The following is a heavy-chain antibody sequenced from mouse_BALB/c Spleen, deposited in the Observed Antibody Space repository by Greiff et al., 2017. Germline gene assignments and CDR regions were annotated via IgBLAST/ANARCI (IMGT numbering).Heavy chain of an antibody. J-gene: IGHJ4*01. CDR2: IWGDGST. Sequence: QVQLQQSGPGLVAPSQSLSITCTVSGFSLTGYGVNWVRQPPGKGLEWLGMIWGDGSTDYNSALKSRLSISKDNSKSQVFLTMNSLQTDDTARYYCARYLYYGNYVGAMDYWGQGTSVTVSS. CDR1: GFSLTGYG. CDR3: ARYLYYGNYVGAMDY. D-gene: IGHD2-1*01. V-gene: IGHV2-6-7*01.